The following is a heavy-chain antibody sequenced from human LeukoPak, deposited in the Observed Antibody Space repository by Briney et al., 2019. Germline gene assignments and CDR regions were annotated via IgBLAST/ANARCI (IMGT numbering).Heavy chain of an antibody. J-gene: IGHJ3*02. CDR2: IIPILGIA. CDR1: GYTFTGYY. V-gene: IGHV1-69*04. CDR3: ARERRFGEPRDAFDI. D-gene: IGHD3-10*01. Sequence: SVKVSCKASGYTFTGYYMHWVRQAPGQGLEWMGRIIPILGIANYAQKFQGRVTITADKSTSTAYMELSSLRSEDTAVYYCARERRFGEPRDAFDIWGQGTMVTVSS.